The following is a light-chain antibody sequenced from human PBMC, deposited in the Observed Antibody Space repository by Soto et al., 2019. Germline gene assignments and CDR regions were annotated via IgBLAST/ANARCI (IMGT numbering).Light chain of an antibody. CDR3: MQGTHWPYT. CDR1: QSLVYSNGVTY. J-gene: IGKJ2*01. Sequence: DVVMTQSPLSLPVTLGQPASISCRSSQSLVYSNGVTYLNWFQQRPGQSPRRLIHKVSNRDSGVPARFSGSASGTDFTLKISRVEAEDVGLYYCMQGTHWPYTFGQGTKLEIK. CDR2: KVS. V-gene: IGKV2-30*01.